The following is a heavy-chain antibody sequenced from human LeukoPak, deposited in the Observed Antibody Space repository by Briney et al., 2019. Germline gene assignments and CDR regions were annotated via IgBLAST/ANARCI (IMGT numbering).Heavy chain of an antibody. J-gene: IGHJ6*02. CDR3: VKDAYMLPPPDGMDV. Sequence: GGSLRLSCLASAFTSSSYAMYWVRQAPGKGLEYVSGISSNGGSTYYTDSVKGRFTIFRDNSNNTLYLQMSSLRAEDTAVYYCVKDAYMLPPPDGMDVWGQGTTVTVSS. D-gene: IGHD2-21*01. CDR1: AFTSSSYA. CDR2: ISSNGGST. V-gene: IGHV3-64D*06.